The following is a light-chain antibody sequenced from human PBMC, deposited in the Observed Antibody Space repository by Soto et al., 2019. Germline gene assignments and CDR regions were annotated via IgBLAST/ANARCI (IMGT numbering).Light chain of an antibody. CDR1: NSDVGGYNY. V-gene: IGLV2-14*01. CDR3: SSYTSSSTLV. CDR2: EVT. Sequence: SALTQPASVSGSPGQSITISCTGTNSDVGGYNYVSWYQQHPVKAPKLMIYEVTNRPSGVSNRFSGSKSGNTASLTISGLQAEDEADYYCSSYTSSSTLVFGGGTKVTVL. J-gene: IGLJ3*02.